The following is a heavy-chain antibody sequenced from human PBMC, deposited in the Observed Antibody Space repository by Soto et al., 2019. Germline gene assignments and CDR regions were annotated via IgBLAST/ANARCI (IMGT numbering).Heavy chain of an antibody. D-gene: IGHD6-13*01. J-gene: IGHJ4*02. CDR3: ASSYGNAWYTY. CDR1: GGSISSGGYY. Sequence: SETLSLTCTVSGGSISSGGYYWSWIRQHPGKGLEWIGYIYYSGSTNYNPSLKSRVAMSVDKSKNEFTLQLTSVTAADTAVYYCASSYGNAWYTYWGQGIQVTVSS. CDR2: IYYSGST. V-gene: IGHV4-61*08.